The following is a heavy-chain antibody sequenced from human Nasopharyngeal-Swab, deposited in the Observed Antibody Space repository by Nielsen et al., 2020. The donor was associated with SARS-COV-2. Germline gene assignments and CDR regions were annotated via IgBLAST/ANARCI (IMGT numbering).Heavy chain of an antibody. D-gene: IGHD5-18*01. Sequence: GGSLRLSCAASGFTFSSYWMSWVRQAPGKGLEWVANIKQDGSEKYYVDSVKGRFTISRDNAKNSLYLQMNSLRAEDTALYYCAKGDPFGYLSGYWGQGTLVTVSS. CDR2: IKQDGSEK. CDR3: AKGDPFGYLSGY. V-gene: IGHV3-7*03. J-gene: IGHJ4*02. CDR1: GFTFSSYW.